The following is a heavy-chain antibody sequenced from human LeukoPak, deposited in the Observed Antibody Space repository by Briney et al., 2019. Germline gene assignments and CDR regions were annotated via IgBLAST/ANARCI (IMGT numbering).Heavy chain of an antibody. CDR1: DFSISSGYY. D-gene: IGHD3-3*01. CDR2: IYHTGST. CDR3: ARTIFFNYYYYTDV. Sequence: SETLSLTCTVSDFSISSGYYWGWIRQPPGKGLEWIGNIYHTGSTYYNPSLKSRVTISVDTSKNQFSLKLSSVTAADTAVYYCARTIFFNYYYYTDVWGKGTTVTVSS. V-gene: IGHV4-38-2*02. J-gene: IGHJ6*03.